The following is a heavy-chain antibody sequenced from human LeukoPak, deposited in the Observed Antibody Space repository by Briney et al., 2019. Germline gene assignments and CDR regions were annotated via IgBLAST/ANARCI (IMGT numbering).Heavy chain of an antibody. V-gene: IGHV1-3*01. CDR2: INAGNGNT. CDR3: ARGLGHCSSTRCSPHYYYYMDV. D-gene: IGHD2-2*01. J-gene: IGHJ6*03. CDR1: GYTFTSYA. Sequence: ASVKVSCKASGYTFTSYAMHWVRQAPGQRLEWMGWINAGNGNTKYSQKFQGRVTITADESTSTAYMELSSLRSEDTAVYYCARGLGHCSSTRCSPHYYYYMDVWGKGTTVTVSS.